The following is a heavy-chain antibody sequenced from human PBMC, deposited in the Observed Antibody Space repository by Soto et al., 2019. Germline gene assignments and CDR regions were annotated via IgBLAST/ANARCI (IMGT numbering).Heavy chain of an antibody. CDR1: GFTFSSYA. D-gene: IGHD6-13*01. CDR2: ISGSGGST. V-gene: IGHV3-23*01. J-gene: IGHJ4*02. Sequence: PGGSLRLSCAASGFTFSSYAMSWVRQAPGKGLEWVSAISGSGGSTYYADSVKGRFTISRDNSKNTLYLQMNSLRAEDTAVYYCAKDALYSSSWYGLPYFDYWGQGTLVTVSS. CDR3: AKDALYSSSWYGLPYFDY.